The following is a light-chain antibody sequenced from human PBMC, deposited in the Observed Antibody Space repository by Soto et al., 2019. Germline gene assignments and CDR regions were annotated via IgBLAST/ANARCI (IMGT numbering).Light chain of an antibody. Sequence: QSALAQPASVSGSPGQSITISCTGTSSDVGGYNYVSWYQQHPGKAPKLMIYEVSNRPSGVSNRFSGSKSGNTASLTISGLQAEDAADYYCGTWDNSLSDGLFGEGTKVTV. CDR3: GTWDNSLSDGL. V-gene: IGLV2-14*01. CDR1: SSDVGGYNY. CDR2: EVS. J-gene: IGLJ1*01.